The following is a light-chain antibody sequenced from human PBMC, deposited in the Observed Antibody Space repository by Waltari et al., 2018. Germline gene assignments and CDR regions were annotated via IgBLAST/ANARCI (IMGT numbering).Light chain of an antibody. V-gene: IGLV2-8*01. CDR2: EVI. CDR3: SSYTLSDNLV. J-gene: IGLJ3*02. Sequence: QSALTQPTSASGSPGQAVTLSCTATSSDDGFSNYFSWYQHHPGKAPNAMIYEVIKRPSGVPDRCSGAKSGNTASLTISGLHAEDEADYYCSSYTLSDNLVFGGGTKLTVL. CDR1: SSDDGFSNY.